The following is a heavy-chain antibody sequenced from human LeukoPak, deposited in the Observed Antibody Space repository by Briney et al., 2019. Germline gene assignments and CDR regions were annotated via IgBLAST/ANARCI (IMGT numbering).Heavy chain of an antibody. J-gene: IGHJ4*02. CDR3: ASSPLAARPKLDY. D-gene: IGHD6-6*01. CDR1: EFTFSNYA. V-gene: IGHV3-23*01. CDR2: ISSGGGSI. Sequence: PGGPLRLSCAASEFTFSNYAMNWVRQAPGKRPEWVSGISSGGGSIYYADSVKGRFTISRDNSKNTLYLQMNSLRAEDTAVYYCASSPLAARPKLDYWGQGTLVTVSS.